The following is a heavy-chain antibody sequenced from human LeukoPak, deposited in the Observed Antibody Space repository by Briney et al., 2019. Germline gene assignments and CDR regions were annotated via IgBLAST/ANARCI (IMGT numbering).Heavy chain of an antibody. D-gene: IGHD6-19*01. Sequence: GGSLRLSCAAPGFIVRSNYMSWVRQAPGKGLEWVSILYSDSSAYYADSVKGRFTISRDNSKDTLYLQMNSLRAEDTAVYYCARGREMRTSGWFNFWGQGTLVTVSS. J-gene: IGHJ4*02. CDR2: LYSDSSA. V-gene: IGHV3-53*01. CDR1: GFIVRSNY. CDR3: ARGREMRTSGWFNF.